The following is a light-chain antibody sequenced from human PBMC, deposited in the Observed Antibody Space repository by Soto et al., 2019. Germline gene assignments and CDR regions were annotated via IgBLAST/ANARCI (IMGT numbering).Light chain of an antibody. CDR1: QSVSSNY. CDR3: HQYGYSSWT. CDR2: ATS. J-gene: IGKJ1*01. Sequence: EIVLTQSPGTLSLSPGERATLSCRASQSVSSNYLAWYQQKPGQDPRLLIYATSSRASGIPDRFSGSGSGTDFTLAISRLEPEDFAVYYCHQYGYSSWTFGQGTKVEIK. V-gene: IGKV3-20*01.